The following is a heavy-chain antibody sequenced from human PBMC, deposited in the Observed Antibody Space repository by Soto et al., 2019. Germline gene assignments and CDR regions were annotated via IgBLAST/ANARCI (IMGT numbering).Heavy chain of an antibody. V-gene: IGHV4-59*01. CDR1: GGSISSYY. CDR3: ARWAYYDFWSGPYGMDV. Sequence: SETLSLTCTVSGGSISSYYWSWIRQPPGKGLEWIGYIYYSGSTNPNPSLKSRVTISVDTSKNQFSLKLSSVTAADTAVYYCARWAYYDFWSGPYGMDVWGQGTTVTVSS. D-gene: IGHD3-3*01. J-gene: IGHJ6*02. CDR2: IYYSGST.